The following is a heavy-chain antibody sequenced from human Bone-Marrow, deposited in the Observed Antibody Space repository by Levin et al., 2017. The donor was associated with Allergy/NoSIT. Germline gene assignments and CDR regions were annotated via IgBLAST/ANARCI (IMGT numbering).Heavy chain of an antibody. CDR2: IFPSGSA. J-gene: IGHJ4*02. D-gene: IGHD6-19*01. CDR3: AREGQWLGELDC. V-gene: IGHV4-4*07. CDR1: GGPLNSFY. Sequence: PSETLSLTCTVSGGPLNSFYWSWIREPAGKGLEWIGRIFPSGSADYNPSLASRVTMSIDTAKNQVSLKLTSVTAADTAVYYCAREGQWLGELDCWGQGMLVAVSS.